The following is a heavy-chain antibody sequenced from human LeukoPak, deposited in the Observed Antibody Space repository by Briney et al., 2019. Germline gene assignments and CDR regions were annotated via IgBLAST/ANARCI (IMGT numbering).Heavy chain of an antibody. CDR2: ISGSGGST. D-gene: IGHD6-13*01. J-gene: IGHJ5*02. V-gene: IGHV3-23*01. Sequence: LTGGSLSLSCAASGFTFSSYAMSWVRQAPGKGLVWVSAISGSGGSTYYADSVKGRFTISRDNPKNTLYLQMNSLRAEDTAVYYCAKGVGEAAAGTPNWFDPWGQGTLVTVSS. CDR3: AKGVGEAAAGTPNWFDP. CDR1: GFTFSSYA.